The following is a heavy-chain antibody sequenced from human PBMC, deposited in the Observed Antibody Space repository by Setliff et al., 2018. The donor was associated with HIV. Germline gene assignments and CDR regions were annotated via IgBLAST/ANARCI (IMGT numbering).Heavy chain of an antibody. D-gene: IGHD3-22*01. V-gene: IGHV1-46*01. J-gene: IGHJ4*02. CDR1: GYIFTTRY. Sequence: ASVMVSCKSSGYIFTTRYIHWVRQAPGQGIEWMGMSNPSSRTTIYAQKFRGRMTLTKDKSTTTVYMELSSLRSDDTAVYYCARGGRVDESRGYYYPLMYWGQGTLVTVSS. CDR2: SNPSSRTT. CDR3: ARGGRVDESRGYYYPLMY.